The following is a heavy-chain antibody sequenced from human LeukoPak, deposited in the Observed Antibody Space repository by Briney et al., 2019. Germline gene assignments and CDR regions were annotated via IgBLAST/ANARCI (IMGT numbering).Heavy chain of an antibody. CDR2: ISSSGNTI. Sequence: GGSLRLSCAASGFTFSHYYMTWIRQTPGKGLEWVSYISSSGNTIYYADSVKGRFTISRDNARNSLFLQMNSLRAEDTAVYYCARDAQGLDYWGQGILVTVSS. J-gene: IGHJ4*02. CDR1: GFTFSHYY. CDR3: ARDAQGLDY. V-gene: IGHV3-11*04.